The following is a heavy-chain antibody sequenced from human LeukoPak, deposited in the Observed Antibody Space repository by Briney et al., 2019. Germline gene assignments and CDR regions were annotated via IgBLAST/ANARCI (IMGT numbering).Heavy chain of an antibody. J-gene: IGHJ6*02. CDR3: ARDRGFSPDLMDV. CDR2: ISSSSSYI. CDR1: RFTFSSYN. D-gene: IGHD3-10*01. V-gene: IGHV3-21*01. Sequence: PGGSLRLSCAASRFTFSSYNMNWVRQAPGKGLEWLSSISSSSSYIYYADSVKGRFTISRDNAKNSLYLQMNSLRAEDTAVYYCARDRGFSPDLMDVWGQGTTVTVSS.